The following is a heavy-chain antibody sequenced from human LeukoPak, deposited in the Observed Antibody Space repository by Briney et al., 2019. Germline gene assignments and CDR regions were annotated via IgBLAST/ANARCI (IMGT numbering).Heavy chain of an antibody. J-gene: IGHJ4*02. Sequence: PGVSLRLSCAASRFSFGGYWMHWVRQAPGKGLSWVAGITNDGSKTGYADSVKGRLTISRDNAKNTLYLQMNSLRAEDTAVYYCARERNYYYFDYWGLGSLVTVSS. D-gene: IGHD3-10*01. CDR1: RFSFGGYW. V-gene: IGHV3-74*01. CDR3: ARERNYYYFDY. CDR2: ITNDGSKT.